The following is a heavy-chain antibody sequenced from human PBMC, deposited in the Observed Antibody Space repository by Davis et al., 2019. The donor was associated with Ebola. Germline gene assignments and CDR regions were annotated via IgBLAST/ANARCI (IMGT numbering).Heavy chain of an antibody. V-gene: IGHV4-34*01. CDR3: AAHENSYWSGYNGWTDS. Sequence: MPSETLSLTCAVEGGSFSAKFCSWIRQPPGKGLEWIGNIYSNGKTYYNPSLKSRVAISVDTSKNQFSLKLSSVTDAATAVYYCAAHENSYWSGYNGWTDSWGQGTLVTVSS. CDR2: IYSNGKT. CDR1: GGSFSAKF. D-gene: IGHD3-3*01. J-gene: IGHJ4*02.